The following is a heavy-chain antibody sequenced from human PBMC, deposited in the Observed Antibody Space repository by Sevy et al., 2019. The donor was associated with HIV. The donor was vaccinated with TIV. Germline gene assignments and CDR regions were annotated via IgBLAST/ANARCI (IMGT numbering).Heavy chain of an antibody. CDR3: ASKRGYNHGPFDY. V-gene: IGHV4-30-4*01. D-gene: IGHD5-12*01. Sequence: SETLSLTCTVSGGSISSSDSYWSWIRQPPGKGLEWIGYIHYSGGTYYNPFLKSRVAMSVDTSEKRYSLKLRFLTAAATAVYYCASKRGYNHGPFDYWGQGTLVTVSS. CDR2: IHYSGGT. CDR1: GGSISSSDSY. J-gene: IGHJ4*02.